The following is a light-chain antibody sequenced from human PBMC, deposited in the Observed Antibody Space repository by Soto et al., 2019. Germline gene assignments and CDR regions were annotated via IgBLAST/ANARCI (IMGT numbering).Light chain of an antibody. Sequence: QSVLTQPPSVSGAPGQRVTISCTGSSSNIGAGYGVHWYQQLPGTAPKLLIYANSNRPSGVPDRFSGSKSGTSASLAITGLQAEDEADYYCQSYDSSLSGVVFGGGTQLTVL. CDR3: QSYDSSLSGVV. CDR1: SSNIGAGYG. J-gene: IGLJ2*01. CDR2: ANS. V-gene: IGLV1-40*01.